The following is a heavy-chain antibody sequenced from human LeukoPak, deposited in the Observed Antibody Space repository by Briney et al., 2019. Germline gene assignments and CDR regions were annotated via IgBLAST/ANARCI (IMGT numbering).Heavy chain of an antibody. J-gene: IGHJ4*02. CDR2: ISTYNGNT. CDR1: GYTFVTYG. CDR3: ARASFDH. Sequence: ASVKVSCKASGYTFVTYGINWVRQAPGQGPEWIGWISTYNGNTKYALKFQDRVTLTRDTSTTTAYMELKSLTSDDRAVYYCARASFDHWGQATLVIVSS. V-gene: IGHV1-18*01.